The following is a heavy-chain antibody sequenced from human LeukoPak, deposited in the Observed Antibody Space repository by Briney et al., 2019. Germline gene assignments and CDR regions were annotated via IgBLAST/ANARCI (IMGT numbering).Heavy chain of an antibody. Sequence: ASVKVSCKASGYTFTSYYMHWVRQAPGQGLEWMGIINPSGGSTSYAQKFQGRVTMTRDTSTSTVYMELSSLRSEDTAVYYCARDWALIRDTMIVVDAFDIWGQGTMVTVS. D-gene: IGHD3-22*01. CDR3: ARDWALIRDTMIVVDAFDI. CDR2: INPSGGST. J-gene: IGHJ3*02. CDR1: GYTFTSYY. V-gene: IGHV1-46*01.